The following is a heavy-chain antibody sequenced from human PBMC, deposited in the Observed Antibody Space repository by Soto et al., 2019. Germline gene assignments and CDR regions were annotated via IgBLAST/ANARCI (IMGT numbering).Heavy chain of an antibody. Sequence: QVQLVQSGAEEKKPGASAKVSCKASGYTFTSYAMHWVRQAPGQRLEWMGWINAGNGNTKYSQKFQGRVTITRDTSASTAYMELSSLRFEDTAVYYCARGTVVTHFDYWGQGTLVTVSS. D-gene: IGHD2-15*01. J-gene: IGHJ4*02. V-gene: IGHV1-3*05. CDR2: INAGNGNT. CDR3: ARGTVVTHFDY. CDR1: GYTFTSYA.